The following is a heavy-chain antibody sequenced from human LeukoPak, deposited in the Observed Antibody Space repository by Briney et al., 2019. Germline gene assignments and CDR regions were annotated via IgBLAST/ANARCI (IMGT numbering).Heavy chain of an antibody. J-gene: IGHJ4*02. CDR1: GFTFSSYA. CDR2: ISGSGGST. V-gene: IGHV3-23*01. Sequence: PGGSLRLSYAASGFTFSSYAMSWVRQAPGKGLEWVSAISGSGGSTYYADSVKGRFTISRDNSKNTLYLQMNSLRAEDTAVYYCAKPTVNYYDSSGYIDLGYFDYWGQGTLVTVSS. D-gene: IGHD3-22*01. CDR3: AKPTVNYYDSSGYIDLGYFDY.